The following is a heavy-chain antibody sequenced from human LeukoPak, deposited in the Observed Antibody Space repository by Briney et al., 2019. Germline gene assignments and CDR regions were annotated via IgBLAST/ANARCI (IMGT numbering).Heavy chain of an antibody. CDR2: ISYHGYNK. CDR3: ARCPENSGYYYELDS. J-gene: IGHJ4*02. CDR1: GFTFRIDG. V-gene: IGHV3-30*03. Sequence: SLRLSPAVSGFTFRIDGMPSVRGAPGKGLWRGAGISYHGYNKYYVDSVKGRFTISRDNSKNTLYLQMNSLRAEDTAVYCCARCPENSGYYYELDSWGQGTLVTVSS. D-gene: IGHD3-22*01.